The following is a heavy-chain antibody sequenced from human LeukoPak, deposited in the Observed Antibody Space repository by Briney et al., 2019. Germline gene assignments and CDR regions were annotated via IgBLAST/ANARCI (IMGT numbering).Heavy chain of an antibody. CDR1: GFTFSSYS. J-gene: IGHJ4*02. D-gene: IGHD3-16*01. CDR2: ISSSSTI. CDR3: ARVRGSFDY. V-gene: IGHV3-48*04. Sequence: GGSLRLSCAASGFTFSSYSMNWVRQAPGKGLEWVSYISSSSTIYYADSVKGRFTISRDNAKNSLYLQMNSLRAEDTAVYYCARVRGSFDYWGQGTLVTVSS.